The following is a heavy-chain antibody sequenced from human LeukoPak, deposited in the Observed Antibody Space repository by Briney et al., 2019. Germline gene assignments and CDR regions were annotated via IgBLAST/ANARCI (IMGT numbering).Heavy chain of an antibody. J-gene: IGHJ4*02. Sequence: GGSLRLSCAASGFTFSSYAMHWVRQAPGKGLEWVAVISYDGSNKYYADSVKGRFTISRDNAKNSLYLQMNSLRAEDTAVYYCATNPSIAAAGRFDYWGQGTLVTVSS. CDR1: GFTFSSYA. CDR3: ATNPSIAAAGRFDY. CDR2: ISYDGSNK. D-gene: IGHD6-13*01. V-gene: IGHV3-30-3*01.